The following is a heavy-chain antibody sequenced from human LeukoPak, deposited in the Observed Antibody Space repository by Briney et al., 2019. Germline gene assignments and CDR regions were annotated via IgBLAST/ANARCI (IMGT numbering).Heavy chain of an antibody. V-gene: IGHV4-34*01. D-gene: IGHD4-17*01. CDR3: ARWAFTVTLDY. CDR1: GGSFSGYY. J-gene: IGHJ4*02. CDR2: INHSGST. Sequence: SETLSLTCAVYGGSFSGYYWSWIRRPPGKGLEWIGEINHSGSTNYNPSLKSRVTISVDTSKNQFSLKLSSVTAADTAVYYCARWAFTVTLDYWGQGTLVTVSS.